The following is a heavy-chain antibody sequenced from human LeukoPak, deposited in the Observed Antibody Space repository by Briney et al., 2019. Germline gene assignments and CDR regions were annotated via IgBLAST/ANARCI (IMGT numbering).Heavy chain of an antibody. Sequence: GASVKVSFKASGYTFTSYYMHWVRQAPGQGLEWMGIINPSGGSTSYAQKFQGRVTMTRDTSTSTVYMELSSLRSEDTAVYYCARDGSTRWAFDIWGQGTMVTVSS. CDR3: ARDGSTRWAFDI. V-gene: IGHV1-46*01. CDR2: INPSGGST. D-gene: IGHD1-26*01. CDR1: GYTFTSYY. J-gene: IGHJ3*02.